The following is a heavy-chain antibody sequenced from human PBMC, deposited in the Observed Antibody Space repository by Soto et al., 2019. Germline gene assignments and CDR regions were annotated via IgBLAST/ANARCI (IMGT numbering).Heavy chain of an antibody. CDR2: ITDNGGDA. CDR1: GLTFGSRA. CDR3: ARGSTESYPGSRSFDC. D-gene: IGHD3-10*01. Sequence: GGSLRLSCVASGLTFGSRALSWVRQAPGEGLQWVATITDNGGDAKYADSVRGRFVISRDNSKKTLYLQRTSLTAEDSAMYFCARGSTESYPGSRSFDCWGRGSRGTVSA. V-gene: IGHV3-23*01. J-gene: IGHJ4*02.